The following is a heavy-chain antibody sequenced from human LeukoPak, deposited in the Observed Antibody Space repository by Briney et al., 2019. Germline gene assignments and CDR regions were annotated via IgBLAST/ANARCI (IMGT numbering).Heavy chain of an antibody. D-gene: IGHD4-11*01. CDR3: ARVDYSNPSY. V-gene: IGHV4-34*01. CDR1: GGSFSGYY. CDR2: IDQSGTT. J-gene: IGHJ4*02. Sequence: SETLSLTCVVYGGSFSGYYWSWIRQPPGKGLEWIGEIDQSGTTNYNPSLKSRVSISVDTSKKQFSLTLTSMTAADTAVYYCARVDYSNPSYWGQGTLVTVSS.